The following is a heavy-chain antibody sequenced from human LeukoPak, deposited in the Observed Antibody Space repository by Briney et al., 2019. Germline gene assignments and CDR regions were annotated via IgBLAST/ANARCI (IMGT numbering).Heavy chain of an antibody. Sequence: GGSLRLSCAASRFTFRSYAMSWVRQAPGKGLEWVSAISGSGGSTYYADSVKGRFTISRDNSKNTLYLQMNSLRAEDTAVYYCAKQGYFDWPIDYWGQGTLVTVSS. CDR2: ISGSGGST. CDR1: RFTFRSYA. J-gene: IGHJ4*02. CDR3: AKQGYFDWPIDY. V-gene: IGHV3-23*01. D-gene: IGHD3-9*01.